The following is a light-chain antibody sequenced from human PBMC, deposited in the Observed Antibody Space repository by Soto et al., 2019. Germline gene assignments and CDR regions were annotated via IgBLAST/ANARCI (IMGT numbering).Light chain of an antibody. V-gene: IGKV3-11*01. CDR1: QSVSSY. CDR3: XQRXXXXXT. Sequence: EIVMTQSPATLSVSPGERATLSCRASQSVSSYLAWYQQKPGQAPRLLIYDASNRATGIPARFSGSGSGTDFTLTISSLEPEDFSVXXXXQRXXXXXTXGXGTRLEI. CDR2: DAS. J-gene: IGKJ5*01.